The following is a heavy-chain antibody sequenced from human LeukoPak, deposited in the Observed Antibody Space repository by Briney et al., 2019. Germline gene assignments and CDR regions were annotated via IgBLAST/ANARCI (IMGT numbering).Heavy chain of an antibody. Sequence: GGSLRLSCAASGFTFSSYIMSWVRQAPGKGLEWVSSINGGGESTNYADSVKGRFTISRDNSKNTLDLQVNSLRAEDTATYYCAKGSTYSSGWFHDCWAQGTLITVSS. CDR3: AKGSTYSSGWFHDC. J-gene: IGHJ4*02. D-gene: IGHD6-19*01. CDR1: GFTFSSYI. CDR2: INGGGEST. V-gene: IGHV3-23*01.